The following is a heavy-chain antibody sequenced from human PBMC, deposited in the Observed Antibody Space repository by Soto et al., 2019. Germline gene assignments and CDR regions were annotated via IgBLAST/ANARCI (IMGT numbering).Heavy chain of an antibody. J-gene: IGHJ3*02. CDR3: AKDVAVEGATVRAFHI. Sequence: GGSLRLSCAASGFTFSNYAMNWVRQAPGKGLEWVSVISGSSGTIKYADSVKGRFTISRDNSKNTLYLQMNSLRAEDTAVYYCAKDVAVEGATVRAFHIWGQGTMVTVSS. CDR1: GFTFSNYA. D-gene: IGHD1-26*01. CDR2: ISGSSGTI. V-gene: IGHV3-23*01.